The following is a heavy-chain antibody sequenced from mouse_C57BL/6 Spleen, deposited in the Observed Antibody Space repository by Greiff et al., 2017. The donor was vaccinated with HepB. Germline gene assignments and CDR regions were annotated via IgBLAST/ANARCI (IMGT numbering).Heavy chain of an antibody. CDR1: GFTFSDYG. Sequence: EVKLMESGGGLVKPGGSLKLSCAASGFTFSDYGMHWVRQAPEKGLEWVAYISSGSSTIYYADTVKGRFTISRDNAKNTLFLQMTSLRSEDTAMYYCARGIYYYGSSSDAMDYWGQGTSVTVSS. V-gene: IGHV5-17*01. J-gene: IGHJ4*01. CDR3: ARGIYYYGSSSDAMDY. D-gene: IGHD1-1*01. CDR2: ISSGSSTI.